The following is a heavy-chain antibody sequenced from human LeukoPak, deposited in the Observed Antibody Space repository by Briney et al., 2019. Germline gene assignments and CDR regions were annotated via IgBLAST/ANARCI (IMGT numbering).Heavy chain of an antibody. J-gene: IGHJ4*02. CDR2: IYSSGST. Sequence: SETLSLTCSVSGGSVSSGSYSWSWIRQPAGKGLEWIGHIYSSGSTNYNPSLKSRVTMSIDSSKNQFSLKMTSVTAADTAVYYCARYRTSGSYFFDNWGQGTLVTVSS. CDR3: ARYRTSGSYFFDN. D-gene: IGHD1-26*01. V-gene: IGHV4-61*10. CDR1: GGSVSSGSYS.